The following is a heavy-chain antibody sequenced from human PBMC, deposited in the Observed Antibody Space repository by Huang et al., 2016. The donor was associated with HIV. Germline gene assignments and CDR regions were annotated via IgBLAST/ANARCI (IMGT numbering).Heavy chain of an antibody. CDR1: GGPFSTHY. Sequence: QVRLQQWGGGLVRPSETLSRTCAVYGGPFSTHYWSWIRQSPGKGLEWIAEIKYNGQAKFDPSIMSLVSISMDTSKNRFSLNVTSVTAADTAIYYCARGRDTTEMDTVDDALDVWDQGTLVIVSS. V-gene: IGHV4-34*02. J-gene: IGHJ3*01. CDR2: IKYNGQA. D-gene: IGHD1-1*01. CDR3: ARGRDTTEMDTVDDALDV.